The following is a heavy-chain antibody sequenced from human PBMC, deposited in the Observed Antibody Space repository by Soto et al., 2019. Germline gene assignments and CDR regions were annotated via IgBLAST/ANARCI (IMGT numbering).Heavy chain of an antibody. Sequence: GGSLRLSCAASGFTFSSYGMHWVRQAPGKGLEWVAVIWYDGSNKYYADSVKGRFTISRDNSKNTLYLQMNSLRAEDTAVYYCARDLGYSSGWAPFARWGQGTLVTVSS. V-gene: IGHV3-33*01. J-gene: IGHJ4*02. CDR2: IWYDGSNK. CDR3: ARDLGYSSGWAPFAR. D-gene: IGHD6-19*01. CDR1: GFTFSSYG.